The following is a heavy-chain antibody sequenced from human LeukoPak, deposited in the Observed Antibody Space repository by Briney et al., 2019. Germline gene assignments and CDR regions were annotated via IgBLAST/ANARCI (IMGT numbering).Heavy chain of an antibody. J-gene: IGHJ4*02. CDR2: IKQDGSEK. CDR1: GFTFSSSW. Sequence: GGSLRLSCAASGFTFSSSWMNWVRQAPGKGLEWVDNIKQDGSEKYYVDSVKGRFTISRDNAKNSLYLQMNTLRAEDTAVYYCASLDYWGQGTLVTVSS. CDR3: ASLDY. V-gene: IGHV3-7*01.